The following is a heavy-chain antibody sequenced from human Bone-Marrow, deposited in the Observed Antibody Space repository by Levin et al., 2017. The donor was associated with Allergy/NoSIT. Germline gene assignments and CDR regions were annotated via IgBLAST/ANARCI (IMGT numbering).Heavy chain of an antibody. CDR3: VRGLPDY. CDR1: FFPFLLSL. V-gene: IGHV3-48*01. Sequence: SLLLSFSPSFFPFLLSLLNWVRQAPGKGLEWVSYINSSSGTIYYADSVKGRFTISLDNAKKSLYLQMSSLRVEDTAVYYCVRGLPDYWGQGTLVTVSS. CDR2: INSSSGTI. J-gene: IGHJ4*02.